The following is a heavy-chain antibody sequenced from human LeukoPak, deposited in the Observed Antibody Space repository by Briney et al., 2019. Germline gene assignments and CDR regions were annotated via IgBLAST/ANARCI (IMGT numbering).Heavy chain of an antibody. D-gene: IGHD2-21*01. V-gene: IGHV3-21*01. Sequence: GGSLRLSCAASGFTFSSDSMNWVRQAPGKGLEWVSSISSSSSYIYYADSVKGRFTISRDNAKNSLYLQMNSLRAEDTAVYYCARDAYCGGDCQISFDYWGQGTLVTVSS. CDR3: ARDAYCGGDCQISFDY. J-gene: IGHJ4*02. CDR1: GFTFSSDS. CDR2: ISSSSSYI.